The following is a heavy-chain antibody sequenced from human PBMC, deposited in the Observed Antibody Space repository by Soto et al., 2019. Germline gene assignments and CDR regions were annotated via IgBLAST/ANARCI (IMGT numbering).Heavy chain of an antibody. CDR3: AKDKGVFNCATSYFDY. Sequence: GGSLRLSCAASGFTFSNYAMHWVRQAPGKGLEWVALTSYDGNNEYYTDSVKGRFTISRDNSKNTLFLQMNSPRPEDTAVYYCAKDKGVFNCATSYFDYWGQGALVTVSS. J-gene: IGHJ4*02. D-gene: IGHD1-1*01. CDR1: GFTFSNYA. CDR2: TSYDGNNE. V-gene: IGHV3-30*18.